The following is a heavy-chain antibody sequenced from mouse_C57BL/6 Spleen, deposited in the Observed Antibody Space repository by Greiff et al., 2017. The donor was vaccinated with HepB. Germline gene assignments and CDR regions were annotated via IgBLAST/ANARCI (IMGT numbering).Heavy chain of an antibody. Sequence: VQLQQPGAEIVKPGASVKLSCKASGYTFTSYWMQWVKQRPGQGLEWIGEIDPSDSYTNYNQKFKGKATLTVDTSSSTAYMQLSSLTSEYSAVYYCARRYISLYYAMDYWLQGTSVTVSS. CDR2: IDPSDSYT. D-gene: IGHD1-1*01. CDR3: ARRYISLYYAMDY. J-gene: IGHJ4*01. CDR1: GYTFTSYW. V-gene: IGHV1-50*01.